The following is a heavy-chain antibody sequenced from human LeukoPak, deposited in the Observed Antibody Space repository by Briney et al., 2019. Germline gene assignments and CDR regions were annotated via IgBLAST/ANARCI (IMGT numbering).Heavy chain of an antibody. J-gene: IGHJ4*02. D-gene: IGHD3-10*01. Sequence: GGSLRLSCAASGFIFTDYWMHWVRQAPGEGLVWVARIRGDGRATTYADSVKGRFTISRDNAKNSLYLQMNSLRAEDTAVYYCARGNGIISPFDYWGQGTLVTVSS. CDR2: IRGDGRAT. CDR3: ARGNGIISPFDY. V-gene: IGHV3-74*03. CDR1: GFIFTDYW.